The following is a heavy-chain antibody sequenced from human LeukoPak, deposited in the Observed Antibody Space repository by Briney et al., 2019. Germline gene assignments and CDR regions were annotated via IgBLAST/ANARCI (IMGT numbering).Heavy chain of an antibody. D-gene: IGHD3-22*01. CDR1: GITLSSYG. J-gene: IGHJ4*02. CDR2: LSGSGGST. V-gene: IGHV3-23*01. Sequence: GGSLRLSCAVSGITLSSYGMTWVRQAPGKGLEWVAGLSGSGGSTNYADSVKGRFTISRDNAKNTLYLQMNSLRAEDTAVYFCAKRGVVIRVILVGFHKEAYYFDSWGQGVLVTVSS. CDR3: AKRGVVIRVILVGFHKEAYYFDS.